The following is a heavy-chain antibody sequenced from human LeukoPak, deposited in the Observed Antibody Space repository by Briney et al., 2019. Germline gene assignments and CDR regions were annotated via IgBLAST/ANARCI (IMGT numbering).Heavy chain of an antibody. CDR2: ISSSGRTI. CDR3: ARDLKQGGQNYYYGMDV. CDR1: GFTFSRCE. D-gene: IGHD3-16*01. Sequence: GGSLRLSCAASGFTFSRCEMNWVRQPPGKGLEWVSYISSSGRTIYQVDSVKGRFTISRDNAKNSLCLQMSSLRAEDTAVYYCARDLKQGGQNYYYGMDVWGQGTTVTVSS. V-gene: IGHV3-48*03. J-gene: IGHJ6*02.